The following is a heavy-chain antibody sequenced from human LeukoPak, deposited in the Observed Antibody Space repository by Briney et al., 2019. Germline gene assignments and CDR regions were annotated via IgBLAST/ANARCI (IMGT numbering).Heavy chain of an antibody. V-gene: IGHV1-8*02. D-gene: IGHD1-26*01. J-gene: IGHJ4*02. CDR3: ARVVVGATIPHY. CDR1: GGTFSSYA. Sequence: ASVKVSCKASGGTFSSYAISWVRQATGQGLGWMGWMNPNSGNTGYAQKFQGRVTMTRNTSISTAYMELSSLRSEDTAVYYCARVVVGATIPHYWGQGTLVTVSS. CDR2: MNPNSGNT.